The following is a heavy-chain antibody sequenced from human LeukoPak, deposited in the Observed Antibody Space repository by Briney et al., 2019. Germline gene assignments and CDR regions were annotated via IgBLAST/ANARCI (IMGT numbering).Heavy chain of an antibody. CDR1: GYTFTGYY. D-gene: IGHD1-26*01. Sequence: ASVKVSCKASGYTFTGYYMHWVRQAPGQGLEWMGWINPNSGGTNYAQKFQGRVTMTRDTSISTAYMELSRLRSDDTAVYHCARGSAYSGSYYYYYYMDVWGKGTTVTVSS. V-gene: IGHV1-2*02. CDR2: INPNSGGT. CDR3: ARGSAYSGSYYYYYYMDV. J-gene: IGHJ6*03.